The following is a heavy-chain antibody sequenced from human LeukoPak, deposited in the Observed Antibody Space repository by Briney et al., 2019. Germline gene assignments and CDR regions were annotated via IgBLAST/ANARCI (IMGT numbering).Heavy chain of an antibody. J-gene: IGHJ4*01. D-gene: IGHD6-25*01. CDR2: IYSSGST. V-gene: IGHV4-39*01. CDR1: GVSISSSSYY. CDR3: AKSGGYGLIDY. Sequence: PSETLSLTCNVSGVSISSSSYYWGWIRQPPGKGLEWIGSIYSSGSTYYNSSLKSRVAISIDTSKNQVSLKMSSVTAADTAVYYCAKSGGYGLIDYWGQGTLVTVSS.